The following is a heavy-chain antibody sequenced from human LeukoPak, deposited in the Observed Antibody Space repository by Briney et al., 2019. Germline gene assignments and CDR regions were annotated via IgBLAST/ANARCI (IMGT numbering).Heavy chain of an antibody. J-gene: IGHJ4*02. CDR1: GFTFSSYG. Sequence: GGSLRLSCAASGFTFSSYGMHWVRQAPGKGLEWVAVIWYDGSNKYYADSVKGRFTISRDNSKNTLYLQMNSLRAEDTAVYYCAKDLRRNPVYYFDYWGQGTLVTVSS. V-gene: IGHV3-33*06. CDR2: IWYDGSNK. CDR3: AKDLRRNPVYYFDY.